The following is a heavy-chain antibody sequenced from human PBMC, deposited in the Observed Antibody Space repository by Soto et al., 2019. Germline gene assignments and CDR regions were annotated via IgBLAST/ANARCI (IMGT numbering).Heavy chain of an antibody. CDR2: ISSSSSTI. D-gene: IGHD2-2*01. CDR1: GFIFSTYS. Sequence: TGGSLRLSCAASGFIFSTYSMHWVRQGPGKGLEWVSYISSSSSTIFYTDSVKGRFTVSRDNAKNTLYLQMNNLRAEDTAVYYCVRGGDSSTWYLFASWGQGTLVTVSS. J-gene: IGHJ4*02. CDR3: VRGGDSSTWYLFAS. V-gene: IGHV3-48*01.